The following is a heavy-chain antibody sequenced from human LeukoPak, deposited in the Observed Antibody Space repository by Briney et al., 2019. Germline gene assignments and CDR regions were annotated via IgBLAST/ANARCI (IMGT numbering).Heavy chain of an antibody. CDR2: ISSSSSYI. CDR1: GFTFSSYC. J-gene: IGHJ2*01. CDR3: AREERDGYNYYWYFYL. Sequence: KPGGSLRLSCAASGFTFSSYCMTWVRQAPGKGLEWVSYISSSSSYIYYADSVKGRFTISRDNAKNSLYLQMNSLRAEDTAVYYCAREERDGYNYYWYFYLWGRGTLVTVSS. D-gene: IGHD5-24*01. V-gene: IGHV3-21*05.